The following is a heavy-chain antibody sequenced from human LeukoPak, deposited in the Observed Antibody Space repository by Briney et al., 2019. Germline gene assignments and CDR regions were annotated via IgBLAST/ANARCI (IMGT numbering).Heavy chain of an antibody. CDR1: GFSVSSNF. CDR3: ARSGSGWFDY. J-gene: IGHJ4*02. D-gene: IGHD6-19*01. V-gene: IGHV3-53*01. Sequence: GGSLRLSCAASGFSVSSNFMSWVRQAPGKGLEWVSVIYASGDTYYADSVKGRFTISRDNFKNTVYLQMNSLRAEDTGMYYCARSGSGWFDYWRQGTLVTAS. CDR2: IYASGDT.